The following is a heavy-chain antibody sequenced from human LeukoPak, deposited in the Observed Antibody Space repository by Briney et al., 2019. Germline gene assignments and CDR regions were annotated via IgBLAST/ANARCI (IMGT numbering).Heavy chain of an antibody. V-gene: IGHV4-38-2*01. J-gene: IGHJ4*02. D-gene: IGHD3-16*02. CDR2: IYHSGST. CDR1: GCSISSGYY. CDR3: ARPCYYDYVWGSYRTTDCDY. Sequence: PSETLSLTCAVSGCSISSGYYWGWIRQPPGKRLEWSGSIYHSGSTYYNPSLKSRVTISVDTSKNQFSLKLSSVTAADTAVYYCARPCYYDYVWGSYRTTDCDYWGQGTLVTVSS.